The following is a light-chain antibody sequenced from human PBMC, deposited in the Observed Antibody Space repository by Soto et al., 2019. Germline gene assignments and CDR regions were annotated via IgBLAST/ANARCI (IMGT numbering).Light chain of an antibody. J-gene: IGLJ3*02. CDR2: STN. Sequence: QTVVIQEPSFSVSPGGTVTLTCGLSSGSVSTNYYPSWYQQTPGQAPRTLIYSTNTRSSGVPDRFSGSILGNKAALTITGAQADDESDYYCVLYMGSGISVFGGGTKLTVL. V-gene: IGLV8-61*01. CDR3: VLYMGSGISV. CDR1: SGSVSTNYY.